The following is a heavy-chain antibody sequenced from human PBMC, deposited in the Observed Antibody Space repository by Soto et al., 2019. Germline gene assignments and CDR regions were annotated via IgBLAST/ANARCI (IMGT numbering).Heavy chain of an antibody. Sequence: VASVKVSCKASGYTFTSNGIRWVRQAPGQGLELMGGIIPTFGTTNYAHKFRGRVTITADESTGTAYMELSSLRSDDTAVYYCAGASDSTWYNWLDPWGQGTLVTVSS. D-gene: IGHD5-18*01. CDR3: AGASDSTWYNWLDP. V-gene: IGHV1-69*13. J-gene: IGHJ5*02. CDR1: GYTFTSNG. CDR2: IIPTFGTT.